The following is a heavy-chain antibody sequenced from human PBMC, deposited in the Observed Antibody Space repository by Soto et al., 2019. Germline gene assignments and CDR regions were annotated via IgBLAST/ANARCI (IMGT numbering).Heavy chain of an antibody. V-gene: IGHV2-5*02. D-gene: IGHD3-10*01. CDR1: GFSLSGSGVG. J-gene: IGHJ4*02. CDR2: IYWDDDK. Sequence: QITLKESGPTLVKPTQTLTLTCTFSGFSLSGSGVGVGWIRQPPGKALEWLALIYWDDDKRYSPSLKSRLTITNDISKNQVVLTMTNMDPVDTARYYCAHGLLLWFGEPFDYWGQGTLVTVSS. CDR3: AHGLLLWFGEPFDY.